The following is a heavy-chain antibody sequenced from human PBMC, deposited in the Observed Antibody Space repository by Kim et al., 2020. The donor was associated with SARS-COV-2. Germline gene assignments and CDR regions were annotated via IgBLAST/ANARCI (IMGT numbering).Heavy chain of an antibody. D-gene: IGHD3-22*01. CDR3: ARYLDYYDRVRY. V-gene: IGHV3-74*01. Sequence: SYADSVKGRFTISRDNAKNTLYLQTNSLRAEDTAVYYCARYLDYYDRVRYWGQGTLVTVSS. J-gene: IGHJ4*02.